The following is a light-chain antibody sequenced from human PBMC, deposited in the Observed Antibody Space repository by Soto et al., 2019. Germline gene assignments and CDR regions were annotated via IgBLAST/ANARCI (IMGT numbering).Light chain of an antibody. J-gene: IGKJ2*01. CDR1: QNIRTY. V-gene: IGKV1-39*01. CDR2: SAS. CDR3: QQGHSTPYT. Sequence: DIQMTQSPYSLSASLGDSVTITRRASQNIRTYLNWYQQKPGRAPKLLIHSASALPSGVPSRFSGSGSGTEFTLTMSGLQPEDFASYYCQQGHSTPYTFGQGTKVEIK.